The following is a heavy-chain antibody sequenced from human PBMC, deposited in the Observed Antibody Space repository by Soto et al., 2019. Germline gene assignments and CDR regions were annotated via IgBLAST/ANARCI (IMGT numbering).Heavy chain of an antibody. CDR1: GYSFTSYW. CDR2: IYPGDSDT. Sequence: GESLKISCKGSGYSFTSYWIGWVRQMPGKGLELMGIIYPGDSDTRYSPSFQGQVTISADKSISTAYLQWSSLKASDTAMYYCARQAAAGKYYYAMDVWGQGTTVTVSS. V-gene: IGHV5-51*01. CDR3: ARQAAAGKYYYAMDV. D-gene: IGHD6-13*01. J-gene: IGHJ6*02.